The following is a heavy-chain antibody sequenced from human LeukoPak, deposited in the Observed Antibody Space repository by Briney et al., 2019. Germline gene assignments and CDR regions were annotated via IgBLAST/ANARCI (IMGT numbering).Heavy chain of an antibody. Sequence: GGFLRLSCAASGFTFDDYGMSWVRQAPGKGLEWVSGINWNGGSTGYADSVKGRFTISRDNAKNSLYLQMNSLRAEDTALYYCARDGPDYVWGSYDYFDYWGQGTLVTVSS. CDR3: ARDGPDYVWGSYDYFDY. CDR2: INWNGGST. CDR1: GFTFDDYG. V-gene: IGHV3-20*04. J-gene: IGHJ4*02. D-gene: IGHD3-16*01.